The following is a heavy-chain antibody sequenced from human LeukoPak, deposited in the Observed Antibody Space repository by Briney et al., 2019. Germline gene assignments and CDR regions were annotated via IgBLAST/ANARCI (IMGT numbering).Heavy chain of an antibody. V-gene: IGHV4-39*07. CDR2: IYYTGNT. J-gene: IGHJ5*02. D-gene: IGHD3-16*01. CDR3: ASLGGEGYWFDP. Sequence: PSETLSLTCTVSGGSISNSSYYWGWIRQPPGKGLECIGTIYYTGNTNYNPSLKSRVSISVDTSKNQFSLKLSSVTAADTAVYYCASLGGEGYWFDPWGQGTLVTVSS. CDR1: GGSISNSSYY.